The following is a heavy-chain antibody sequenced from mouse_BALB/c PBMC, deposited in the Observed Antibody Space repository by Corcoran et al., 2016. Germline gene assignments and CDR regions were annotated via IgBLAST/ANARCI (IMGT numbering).Heavy chain of an antibody. CDR3: AEGEWTTTGGFAY. V-gene: IGHV1S34*01. D-gene: IGHD1-1*01. CDR2: ISCYNGAT. CDR1: GYSFTGYY. J-gene: IGHJ3*01. Sequence: LVKTGASVKISCKASGYSFTGYYMHWVKQSHGKSLEWIGYISCYNGATSYNQKFKGKATFTVDTSSSTAYMQFNSLTSEDSAVYYCAEGEWTTTGGFAYWGQGTLVTVSA.